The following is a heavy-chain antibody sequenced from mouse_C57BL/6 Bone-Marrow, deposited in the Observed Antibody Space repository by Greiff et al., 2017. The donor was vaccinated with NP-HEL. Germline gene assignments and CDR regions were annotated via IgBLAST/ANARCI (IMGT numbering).Heavy chain of an antibody. J-gene: IGHJ3*01. Sequence: QVQLKESGPELVKPGASVKLSCKASGYTFTSYDINWVKQRPGQGLEWIGWIYPRDGSTKYNEKFKGKATLTVDTSSSTAYMELHSLTSEDSAVYFCAITYDGYYPFAYWAKGLWSLSLQ. CDR2: IYPRDGST. D-gene: IGHD2-3*01. V-gene: IGHV1-85*01. CDR3: AITYDGYYPFAY. CDR1: GYTFTSYD.